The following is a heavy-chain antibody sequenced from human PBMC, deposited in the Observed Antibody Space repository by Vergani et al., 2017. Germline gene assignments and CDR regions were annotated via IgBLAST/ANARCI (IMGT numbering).Heavy chain of an antibody. CDR3: ARSTDYPDDYVSSDYFRRTLDV. D-gene: IGHD4/OR15-4a*01. CDR1: GYTFTSYD. V-gene: IGHV1-8*01. Sequence: QVQLVQSGAEVKKPGASVKVSCKASGYTFTSYDINWVRQATGQGLEWMGWMNPNSGNTGYAQKFQGRVTMTRNTSISTTYMELSSLRSEDTAVYYCARSTDYPDDYVSSDYFRRTLDVWGKGTTVTVS. CDR2: MNPNSGNT. J-gene: IGHJ6*03.